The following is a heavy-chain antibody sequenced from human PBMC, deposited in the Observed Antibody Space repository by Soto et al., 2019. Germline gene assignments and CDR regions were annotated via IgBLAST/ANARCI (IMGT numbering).Heavy chain of an antibody. CDR1: GFTFSSYA. J-gene: IGHJ4*02. Sequence: EVQLLESGGGLVQPGGSLRLSCAASGFTFSSYAMSWVRQAPGKGLEWVSAISGSGGSTYYADSVTGRFTISRDNSKNTLSLQMNSLRAEDTAVYYCAKDLFQEEIYYFDYWGQGTLVTVSS. V-gene: IGHV3-23*01. D-gene: IGHD2-15*01. CDR3: AKDLFQEEIYYFDY. CDR2: ISGSGGST.